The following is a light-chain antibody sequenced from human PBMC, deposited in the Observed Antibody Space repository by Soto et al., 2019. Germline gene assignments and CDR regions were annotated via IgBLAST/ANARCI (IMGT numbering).Light chain of an antibody. CDR3: SSVTAGSPPDV. Sequence: QSALTQPASVSGSPGQSITISCTGTSSDIGTYNYVSWYQQHPGKAPKLMIYKVSNRPSGVSNRFSGSKSGNTASLTISGLQAEDEEDYYCSSVTAGSPPDVFGTGTKLTVL. CDR1: SSDIGTYNY. CDR2: KVS. V-gene: IGLV2-14*01. J-gene: IGLJ1*01.